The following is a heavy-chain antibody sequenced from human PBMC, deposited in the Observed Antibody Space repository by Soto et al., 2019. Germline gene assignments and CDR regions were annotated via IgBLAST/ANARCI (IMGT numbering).Heavy chain of an antibody. CDR2: ISYDGSNK. V-gene: IGHV3-30-3*01. CDR1: GFTFSSYA. Sequence: QVQLVESGGGVVQPGRSLRLSCAASGFTFSSYAMHWVRQAPGKGLEWVAVISYDGSNKYYADSAKGRFTISRDNSKNTLYLQMNSLRAEDTAVYYCARDPSRASYGMDVWGQGTTVTVSS. J-gene: IGHJ6*02. D-gene: IGHD6-13*01. CDR3: ARDPSRASYGMDV.